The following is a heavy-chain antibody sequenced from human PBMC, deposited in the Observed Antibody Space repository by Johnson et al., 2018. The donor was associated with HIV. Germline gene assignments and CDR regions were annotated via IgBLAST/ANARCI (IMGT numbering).Heavy chain of an antibody. J-gene: IGHJ3*02. CDR3: AREMVAAKDAFDI. V-gene: IGHV3-33*01. CDR1: GFTFSSYG. CDR2: IWYDGSNK. Sequence: QVQLVESGGGVVQPGRSLRLSCAASGFTFSSYGMHWVRQAPGKGLEWVAVIWYDGSNKYYADSVKGRFTISRDNSKNTLYLQMNSLRAEDTAVYYCAREMVAAKDAFDIWGQGTMVTVSS. D-gene: IGHD2-15*01.